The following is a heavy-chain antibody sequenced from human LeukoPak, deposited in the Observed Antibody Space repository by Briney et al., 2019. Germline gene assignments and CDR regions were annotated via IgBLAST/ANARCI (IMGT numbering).Heavy chain of an antibody. Sequence: GGSLRLSCAVSGFTFSSYFMTWVRQAPGKGLEWVSVIYSGGSTYYADSVKGRFTISRDNSKNTLYLQMNSLRAEDTAVYYCARARSRELRSSFDYWGQGTLVTVSS. V-gene: IGHV3-66*01. D-gene: IGHD1-7*01. J-gene: IGHJ4*02. CDR3: ARARSRELRSSFDY. CDR2: IYSGGST. CDR1: GFTFSSYF.